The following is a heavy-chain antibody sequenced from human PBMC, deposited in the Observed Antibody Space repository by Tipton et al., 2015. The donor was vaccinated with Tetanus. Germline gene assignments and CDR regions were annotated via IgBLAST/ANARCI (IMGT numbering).Heavy chain of an antibody. J-gene: IGHJ4*02. CDR1: GGSISSYY. CDR2: IYSSGST. CDR3: ARGVWFGPGPKYYFDY. D-gene: IGHD3-10*01. Sequence: TLSLTCTISGGSISSYYWSWIRQPAGKGLEWIGRIYSSGSTHYNPSLKSRVTMSLDTSKTRFSLRLSSVTAADTAVYFCARGVWFGPGPKYYFDYWGQGTLVTVSS. V-gene: IGHV4-4*07.